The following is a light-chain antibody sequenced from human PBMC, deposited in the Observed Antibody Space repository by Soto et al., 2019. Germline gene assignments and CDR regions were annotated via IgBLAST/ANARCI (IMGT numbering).Light chain of an antibody. V-gene: IGKV3-11*01. CDR2: DAS. J-gene: IGKJ4*01. Sequence: EIVLTQSPVTLSLSPGERATLSCRASQSVSSYLAWYQQKPGQAPRLLIYDASNRATGIPARFSGSGSGTDFILTISSLEPEDFAVYYCQQRSNWPLTFGGGNKVEMK. CDR3: QQRSNWPLT. CDR1: QSVSSY.